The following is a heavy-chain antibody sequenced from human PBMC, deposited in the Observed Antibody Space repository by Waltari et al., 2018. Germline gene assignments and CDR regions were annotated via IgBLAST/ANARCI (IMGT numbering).Heavy chain of an antibody. CDR2: INVDGGYI. CDR1: GFRFGDYW. J-gene: IGHJ6*03. CDR3: AKDPGYYYGSGSYMDV. D-gene: IGHD3-10*01. Sequence: EVHLAESGGGVVQPGGSLRLSCAGSGFRFGDYWMHGVRQAPGKGLEWVSRINVDGGYISYGDSVKGRFTISRDNSKNTLYLQMNSLRAEDTAVYYCAKDPGYYYGSGSYMDVWGKGTTVTVSS. V-gene: IGHV3-74*01.